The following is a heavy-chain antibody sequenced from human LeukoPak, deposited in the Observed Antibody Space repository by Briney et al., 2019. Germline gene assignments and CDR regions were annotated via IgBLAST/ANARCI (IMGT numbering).Heavy chain of an antibody. CDR1: GFTFDDYT. J-gene: IGHJ4*03. D-gene: IGHD2-15*01. CDR3: ARSSSRYCSGGSCYSGVLGYFDY. CDR2: ISWNSGSI. V-gene: IGHV3-9*01. Sequence: GGSLRLSCAASGFTFDDYTIHWVRQAPGKGLEWVSGISWNSGSIDYADSVKGRFTISRDNAKNSLYLQMNSLRAEDTAVYYCARSSSRYCSGGSCYSGVLGYFDYWGQGTLVTVSS.